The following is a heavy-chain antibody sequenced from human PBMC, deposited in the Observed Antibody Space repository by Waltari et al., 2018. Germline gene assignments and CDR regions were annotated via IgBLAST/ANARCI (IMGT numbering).Heavy chain of an antibody. CDR2: RSYYGSNK. V-gene: IGHV3-30*18. CDR1: GFTFSSYG. J-gene: IGHJ6*03. CDR3: AKEAEGGATTYYYYMDV. Sequence: QVQLVESGGGVVQPGRSLRLSCAASGFTFSSYGMHWVRQAPGKGVGWGAVRSYYGSNKYYADSGKGRFTISRDNSKNTLYLQMNSLRAEDTAVYYCAKEAEGGATTYYYYMDVWGKGTTVTVSS. D-gene: IGHD1-26*01.